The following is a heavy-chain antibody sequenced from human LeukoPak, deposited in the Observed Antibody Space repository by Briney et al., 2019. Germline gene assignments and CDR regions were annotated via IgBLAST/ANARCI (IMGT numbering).Heavy chain of an antibody. Sequence: SVKVSCKASGGTFSSYAISWVRQAPGQGLEWMGGIIPIFGTANYAQKFQGRVTITADESTSTAYMELSSLRSEDTAVYYCAAGHCSGGSCYPYYYSDMDVWGQGTTVTVSS. V-gene: IGHV1-69*13. CDR2: IIPIFGTA. CDR3: AAGHCSGGSCYPYYYSDMDV. J-gene: IGHJ6*02. D-gene: IGHD2-15*01. CDR1: GGTFSSYA.